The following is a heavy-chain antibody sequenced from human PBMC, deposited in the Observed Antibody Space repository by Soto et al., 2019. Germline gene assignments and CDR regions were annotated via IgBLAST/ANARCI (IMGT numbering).Heavy chain of an antibody. CDR2: FRGNGGRT. V-gene: IGHV3-23*01. CDR1: GFTFSTYA. CDR3: AKGTVTQVYYFDY. J-gene: IGHJ4*02. D-gene: IGHD4-17*01. Sequence: EVQLLQSGGGLVQPGGSLRLSCEASGFTFSTYAMSWVRQAPGKGLEWVSGFRGNGGRTYYADSVKGRFTISRDNSKNTLFLQMNSLRVEDTAVYYCAKGTVTQVYYFDYWGQGTLVAVSS.